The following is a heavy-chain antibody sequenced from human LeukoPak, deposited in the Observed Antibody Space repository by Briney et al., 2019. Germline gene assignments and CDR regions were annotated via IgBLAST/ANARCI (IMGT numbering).Heavy chain of an antibody. Sequence: PGGSLRLSCAASGFTFSSYAMNWVRQTPGKELEWVSAISSSGGSTYYADSVKGRFTISRDNAKNSLYLQMNSLRDDDTAVYYCARGPPMFTPWGQGTLVTVSS. CDR3: ARGPPMFTP. CDR1: GFTFSSYA. V-gene: IGHV3-23*01. D-gene: IGHD3-10*01. J-gene: IGHJ5*02. CDR2: ISSSGGST.